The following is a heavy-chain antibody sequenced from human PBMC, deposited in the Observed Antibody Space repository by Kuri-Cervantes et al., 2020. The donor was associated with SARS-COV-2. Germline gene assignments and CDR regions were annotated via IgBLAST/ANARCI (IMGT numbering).Heavy chain of an antibody. CDR1: GYTFSSYH. CDR2: IDPSSDRT. Sequence: ASVKVSCKASGYTFSSYHTHWVRQAPGQGLEWMGVIDPSSDRTSYAQKFQGRLTVTRATSTSTVYMELSSLRSQDTAVYHCARGSETGPPNEAFEIWGQGTMVTVSS. V-gene: IGHV1-46*01. D-gene: IGHD3-9*01. CDR3: ARGSETGPPNEAFEI. J-gene: IGHJ3*02.